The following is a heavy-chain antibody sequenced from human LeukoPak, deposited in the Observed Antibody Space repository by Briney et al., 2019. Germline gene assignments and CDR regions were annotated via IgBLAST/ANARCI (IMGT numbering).Heavy chain of an antibody. CDR2: IKQDGSEK. D-gene: IGHD6-13*01. V-gene: IGHV3-7*01. CDR1: GFTFSSYW. J-gene: IGHJ5*02. Sequence: GGSLRLSCAASGFTFSSYWMSWVRQAPGKGPEWVANIKQDGSEKYYVDSVKGRFTISRDNAKNSLYLQMNSLRAEDTAVYYCARGLAAAGTRWFDPWGQGTLVTVSS. CDR3: ARGLAAAGTRWFDP.